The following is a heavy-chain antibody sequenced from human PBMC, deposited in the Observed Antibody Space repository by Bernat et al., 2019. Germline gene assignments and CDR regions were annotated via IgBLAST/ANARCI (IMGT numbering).Heavy chain of an antibody. CDR3: ARQVLGDCSGGSCYSRYYYYYMDV. CDR2: IYPGDSDT. D-gene: IGHD2-15*01. CDR1: GYSFTSYW. V-gene: IGHV5-51*01. J-gene: IGHJ6*03. Sequence: EVQLVQSGAEVKKPGESLKISCKGSGYSFTSYWIGWVRQMPGKGLEWMGIIYPGDSDTRYSPSFQGQVTILADKSISTAYLQWSSLKASDTAMYYCARQVLGDCSGGSCYSRYYYYYMDVWGKGTTVTVSS.